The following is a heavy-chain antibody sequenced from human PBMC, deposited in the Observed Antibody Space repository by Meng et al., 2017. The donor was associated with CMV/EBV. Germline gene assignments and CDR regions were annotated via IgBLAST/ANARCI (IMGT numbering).Heavy chain of an antibody. D-gene: IGHD6-13*01. V-gene: IGHV2-5*02. CDR2: IYWDDDK. CDR1: GFSLSTSGLG. J-gene: IGHJ4*02. CDR3: ARIAAAGRFDY. Sequence: ITLKESGPTLVKPTQTLTLTWTFSGFSLSTSGLGVGWIRQPPGKALEWLALIYWDDDKRYSPSLKSRLTITKDTSKTQVVLTMTNMDPVDTATYYCARIAAAGRFDYWGQGTLVTVSS.